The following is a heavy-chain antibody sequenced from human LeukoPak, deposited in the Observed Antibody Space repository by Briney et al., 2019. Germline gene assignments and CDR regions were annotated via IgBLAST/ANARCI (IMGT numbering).Heavy chain of an antibody. CDR2: INPSGGST. D-gene: IGHD3-22*01. CDR3: AREGRRGYYYESSGYLGAFDI. J-gene: IGHJ3*02. CDR1: GYTFTSYY. Sequence: ASVKVSCKASGYTFTSYYMHWVRQAPGQGLEWMGIINPSGGSTSYAQKFQGRVTMTRDTSTSTVYMELSSLRSEDTAVYYCAREGRRGYYYESSGYLGAFDIWGQGTMVTVSS. V-gene: IGHV1-46*01.